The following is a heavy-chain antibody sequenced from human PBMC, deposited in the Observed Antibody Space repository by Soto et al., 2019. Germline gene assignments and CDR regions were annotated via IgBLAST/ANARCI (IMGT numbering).Heavy chain of an antibody. CDR2: IWYDGSNK. CDR3: ARVGVAARSVGDYYYYYGMDV. CDR1: GFTFSSYG. Sequence: QVQLVESGGGVVQPGRSLRLSCAASGFTFSSYGMHWVRQAPGKGLEWVAVIWYDGSNKYYADSVKGRFTISRDNSKNTLYLQMNSLRAEDTAVYYCARVGVAARSVGDYYYYYGMDVWGQGTTVTVSS. J-gene: IGHJ6*02. D-gene: IGHD6-6*01. V-gene: IGHV3-33*01.